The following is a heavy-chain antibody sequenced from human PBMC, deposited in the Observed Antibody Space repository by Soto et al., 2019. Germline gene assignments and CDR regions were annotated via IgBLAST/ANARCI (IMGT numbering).Heavy chain of an antibody. CDR1: GFTFSSHG. J-gene: IGHJ3*02. V-gene: IGHV3-48*01. CDR2: ISSGGSTI. Sequence: GGSLRLSCAASGFTFSSHGMNWVRQAPGKGLEWVSYISSGGSTIYYADSVKGRFTISRDNAKNSLYLQMNSLRAEDTAVHYCARGRISVVWGVIISGAFDMWGQGTMVTVSS. D-gene: IGHD3-10*01. CDR3: ARGRISVVWGVIISGAFDM.